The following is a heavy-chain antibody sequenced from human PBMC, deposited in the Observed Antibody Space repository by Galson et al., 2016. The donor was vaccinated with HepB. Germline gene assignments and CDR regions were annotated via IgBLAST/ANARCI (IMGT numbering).Heavy chain of an antibody. J-gene: IGHJ3*01. CDR3: AINRPAYCSGNSCYDDAFDV. CDR1: GFTFSSYW. D-gene: IGHD2-15*01. CDR2: IKQDGTQK. Sequence: SLRLSCAASGFTFSSYWMSWVRQAPEKGLEWVAIIKQDGTQKYYVESVKGRFTISKDNANNSLYLQMNSLRAEDTAMYYCAINRPAYCSGNSCYDDAFDVWGQGTKVTVSS. V-gene: IGHV3-7*01.